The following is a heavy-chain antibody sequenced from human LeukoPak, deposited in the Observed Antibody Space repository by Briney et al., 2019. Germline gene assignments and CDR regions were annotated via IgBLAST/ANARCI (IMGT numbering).Heavy chain of an antibody. CDR2: IYPGDSDT. J-gene: IGHJ5*02. Sequence: GESLKISCEGSGYSFTSYWIGWVRQMPGKGLEWMGIIYPGDSDTRYSPSFQGQVTISADKSISTAYLQWSSLKASDTAMYYCARHRDCGGGSCPNWFDPWGQGTLVTVSS. CDR3: ARHRDCGGGSCPNWFDP. CDR1: GYSFTSYW. D-gene: IGHD2-15*01. V-gene: IGHV5-51*01.